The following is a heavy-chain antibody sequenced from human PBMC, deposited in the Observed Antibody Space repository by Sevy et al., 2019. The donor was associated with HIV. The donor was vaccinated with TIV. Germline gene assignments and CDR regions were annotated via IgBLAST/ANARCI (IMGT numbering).Heavy chain of an antibody. D-gene: IGHD3-22*01. CDR3: AGVHDSSGYYYGGAFDI. CDR2: IIPIFGTA. V-gene: IGHV1-69*13. J-gene: IGHJ3*02. Sequence: ASVKVSCKASGGTFSSYAISWVRQAPGQGLEWMGGIIPIFGTANYAQKFQGRVTITADESTSTAYMELSSLRSEDTAVYYCAGVHDSSGYYYGGAFDIWGQGTMVTVSS. CDR1: GGTFSSYA.